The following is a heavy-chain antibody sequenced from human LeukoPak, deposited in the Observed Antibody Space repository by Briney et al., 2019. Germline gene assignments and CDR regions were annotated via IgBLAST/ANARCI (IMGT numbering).Heavy chain of an antibody. CDR2: IKSDGSST. Sequence: GGSLRLSCVASGFTFSTYWMHWVRQAPGKGLVWVSRIKSDGSSTNYADSVKDRFTISRDNSKNTRYLQMNSLRAEDTAVYYCAKDREGYCSGGSCYPAGYWGQGTLVTVSS. CDR1: GFTFSTYW. CDR3: AKDREGYCSGGSCYPAGY. D-gene: IGHD2-15*01. V-gene: IGHV3-74*01. J-gene: IGHJ4*02.